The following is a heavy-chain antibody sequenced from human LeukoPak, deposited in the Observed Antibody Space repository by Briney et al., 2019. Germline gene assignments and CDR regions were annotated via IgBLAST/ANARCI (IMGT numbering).Heavy chain of an antibody. D-gene: IGHD1-26*01. CDR3: AKDQYSGSSASPDY. CDR2: IRYDGSNK. J-gene: IGHJ4*02. V-gene: IGHV3-30*02. CDR1: GFTFSSYG. Sequence: GGSLRLSCAASGFTFSSYGMHWVRQAPGKGLEWVAFIRYDGSNKYYADSVKGRFTISRDNSKNTLYLQMNSLRAEDTAVYFCAKDQYSGSSASPDYWGQGTLVTVSS.